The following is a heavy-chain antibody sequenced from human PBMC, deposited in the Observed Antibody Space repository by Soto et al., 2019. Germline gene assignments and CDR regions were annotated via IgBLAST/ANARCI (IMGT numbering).Heavy chain of an antibody. J-gene: IGHJ6*02. CDR2: IIPLFGTT. CDR1: GDTFKNCV. CDR3: AAELGFGKLSVV. D-gene: IGHD3-10*01. V-gene: IGHV1-69*01. Sequence: QVQVVQSGVEVRRPRSSVKGSCKASGDTFKNCVISWVRQAPGQGLEWMGGIIPLFGTTDFAQRFQGRLTIMTDESTTTAYMKLSMLRSEDTATYYCAAELGFGKLSVVWGQGTTVIVSS.